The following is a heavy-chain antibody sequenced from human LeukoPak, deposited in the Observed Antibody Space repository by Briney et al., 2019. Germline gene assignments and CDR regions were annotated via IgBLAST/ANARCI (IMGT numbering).Heavy chain of an antibody. CDR3: AKERARGFGGF. D-gene: IGHD3-10*01. J-gene: IGHJ4*02. CDR1: GYTFASYG. Sequence: ASVKVSCKTSGYTFASYGISWVRRAPGQGLEWMGWISGYNGNTKYAQKFQGRVTMTTDTSTSTAYMELRSLRYDDTAVYYCAKERARGFGGFWGQGTLVTVSS. CDR2: ISGYNGNT. V-gene: IGHV1-18*01.